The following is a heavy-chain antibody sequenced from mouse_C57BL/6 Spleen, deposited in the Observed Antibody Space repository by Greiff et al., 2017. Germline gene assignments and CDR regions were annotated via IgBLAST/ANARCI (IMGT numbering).Heavy chain of an antibody. Sequence: QVQLQQPGAELVMPGASVKLSCKASGYTFTSYWMHWVKQRPGQGLEWIGEIDPSDSYTNYNQKFKGKSTLTVDKSSSTAYMQLSSLTSEDSAVYYCARPNYYGSSYGYFDYWGQGTTLTVSS. D-gene: IGHD1-1*01. CDR1: GYTFTSYW. J-gene: IGHJ2*01. CDR3: ARPNYYGSSYGYFDY. CDR2: IDPSDSYT. V-gene: IGHV1-69*01.